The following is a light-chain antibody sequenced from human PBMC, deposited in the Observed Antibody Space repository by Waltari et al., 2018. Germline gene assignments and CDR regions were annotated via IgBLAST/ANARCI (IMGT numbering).Light chain of an antibody. CDR1: QTIPSSFKTKNY. V-gene: IGKV4-1*01. CDR3: QQYYRWCT. J-gene: IGKJ1*01. Sequence: DTVMTQSPDPLAVSLGERVTISRKLSQTIPSSFKTKNYFAWNPQKPGQSPKLLIYWASARESGVPDRFSGSGYGTDFTLTISSLQAEDGAVYYGQQYYRWCTFDQGTKVEIK. CDR2: WAS.